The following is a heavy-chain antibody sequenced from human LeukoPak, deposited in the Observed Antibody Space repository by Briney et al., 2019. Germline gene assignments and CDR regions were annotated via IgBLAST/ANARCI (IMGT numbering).Heavy chain of an antibody. D-gene: IGHD1-26*01. J-gene: IGHJ4*02. V-gene: IGHV4-39*07. CDR2: IYYSGST. CDR3: AREEMPGKFDY. Sequence: PSETLSLTCAVSGGSISSGGYSWSWIRQPPGKGLEWIGNIYYSGSTYYNASLQSRVTISIDTSKNQFSLRLTSVTAADTAMYFCAREEMPGKFDYWGQGILVTVSS. CDR1: GGSISSGGYS.